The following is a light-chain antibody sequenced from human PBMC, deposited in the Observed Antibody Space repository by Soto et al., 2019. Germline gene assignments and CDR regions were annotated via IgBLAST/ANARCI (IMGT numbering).Light chain of an antibody. CDR1: VLAKKY. Sequence: SYELTQPSSVSVSPGQTARITCSGDVLAKKYARWFQQKPGQAPVLVIYKDSERPSGIPERFSGSSSGTTVTLTISGAQVEDEAGYYCYSAADNNPSWVFGGGTKLTVL. CDR3: YSAADNNPSWV. CDR2: KDS. J-gene: IGLJ3*02. V-gene: IGLV3-27*01.